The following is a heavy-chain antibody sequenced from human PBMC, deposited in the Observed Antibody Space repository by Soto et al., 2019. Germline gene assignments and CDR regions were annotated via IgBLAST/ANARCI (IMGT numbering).Heavy chain of an antibody. CDR3: ARDWVKRPYGMDV. D-gene: IGHD3-22*01. CDR1: GGSISSGDYY. CDR2: IYYSGST. V-gene: IGHV4-30-4*01. Sequence: PSETLSLTCTVSGGSISSGDYYWSWIRQPPGKGLEWIGYIYYSGSTYYNPSLKSRVTISVDTSKNQFSLKLSSVTAADTAVYYCARDWVKRPYGMDVWGQGTTVTVPS. J-gene: IGHJ6*02.